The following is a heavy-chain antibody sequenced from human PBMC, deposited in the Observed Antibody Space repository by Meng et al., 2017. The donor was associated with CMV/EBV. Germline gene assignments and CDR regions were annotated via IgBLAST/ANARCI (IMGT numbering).Heavy chain of an antibody. CDR1: GFTFSSYW. CDR2: IKQDGSEK. V-gene: IGHV3-7*01. J-gene: IGHJ4*02. D-gene: IGHD6-6*01. CDR3: AKDGDSSSSGGPY. Sequence: GESLKISCAASGFTFSSYWMSWVRQAPGKGLEWVANIKQDGSEKYYVDSVKGRFTISRDNAKNSLYLQMNSLRAEDTAVYYCAKDGDSSSSGGPYWGQGTLVTVSS.